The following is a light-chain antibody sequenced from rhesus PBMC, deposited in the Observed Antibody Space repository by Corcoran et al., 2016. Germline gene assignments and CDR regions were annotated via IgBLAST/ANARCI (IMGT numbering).Light chain of an antibody. CDR1: QGSSSW. V-gene: IGKV1-19*01. J-gene: IGKJ4*01. Sequence: DIQMTQSPFSLSASVGDKVTITCHASQGSSSWLAWYQQKPGKAPKPLSNYASSLQRGVPSRFSGSGSGTDYTLTISSLQPKDFATYYCQQYDDLPLTFGGGTKVELK. CDR3: QQYDDLPLT. CDR2: YAS.